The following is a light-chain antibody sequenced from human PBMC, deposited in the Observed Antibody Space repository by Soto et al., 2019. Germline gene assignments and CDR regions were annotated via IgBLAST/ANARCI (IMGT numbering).Light chain of an antibody. CDR1: QRVSTTY. V-gene: IGKV3-20*01. CDR2: GTS. CDR3: QHYGSSPPMYT. J-gene: IGKJ2*01. Sequence: EIVLTQSPGTLPLSPGERATLSCRASQRVSTTYLGWYQQKPGQAPRLLVYGTSRRATGIPDRFSGSGSGTDFTLTISSLEPDDFAVYYCQHYGSSPPMYTFGQGTKLEIK.